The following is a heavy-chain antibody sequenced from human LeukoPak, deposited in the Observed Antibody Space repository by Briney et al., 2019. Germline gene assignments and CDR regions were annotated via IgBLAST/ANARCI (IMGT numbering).Heavy chain of an antibody. D-gene: IGHD5-12*01. J-gene: IGHJ4*02. V-gene: IGHV3-21*01. CDR2: ISSSSSYI. CDR1: GFTFSSYS. CDR3: ARDEKGGYEFDY. Sequence: GGSLRLSCAASGFTFSSYSMNWVRRAPGKGLEWVSSISSSSSYIYYADSVKGRFTISRDNAKNSLYLQMNSLRAEDTAVYYCARDEKGGYEFDYWGQGTLVTVSS.